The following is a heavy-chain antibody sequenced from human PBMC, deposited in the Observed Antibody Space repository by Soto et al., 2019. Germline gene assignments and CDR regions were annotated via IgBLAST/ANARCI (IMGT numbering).Heavy chain of an antibody. CDR1: GGSISSYY. Sequence: LTCPVSGGSISSYYWSWIRQPPGKGLEWIGFVHYTGSANYNPSLKSRVTISVGTSKKQFSLRLSSVTAADSGVYYCAREGASRFRGFDYWGQGTLVTVSS. V-gene: IGHV4-59*01. D-gene: IGHD2-2*01. J-gene: IGHJ4*02. CDR3: AREGASRFRGFDY. CDR2: VHYTGSA.